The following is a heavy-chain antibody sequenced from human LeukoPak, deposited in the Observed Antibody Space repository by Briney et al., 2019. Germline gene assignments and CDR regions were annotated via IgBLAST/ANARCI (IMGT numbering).Heavy chain of an antibody. CDR2: IYYSGST. V-gene: IGHV4-39*01. CDR3: ARRSPKDYYYMDV. J-gene: IGHJ6*03. D-gene: IGHD1-26*01. Sequence: WVRQPPGKGLEWIGSIYYSGSTYYNPSLKSRVTISVDTSKNQFSLKLSSVTAADTAVYYCARRSPKDYYYMDVWGKGTTVTVSS.